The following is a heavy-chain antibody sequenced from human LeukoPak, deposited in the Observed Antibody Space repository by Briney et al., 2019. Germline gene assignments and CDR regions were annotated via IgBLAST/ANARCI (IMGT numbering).Heavy chain of an antibody. CDR3: AKDKGYGDFYFDY. D-gene: IGHD4-17*01. J-gene: IGHJ4*02. Sequence: PGGSLRLSYAASGFTFSSYSMNWVRQAPGKGLEWVAFIRYDGSNKYYADSVKGRFTISRDNSKNTLYLQMNSLRAEDTAVYYCAKDKGYGDFYFDYWGQGTLVTVSS. CDR1: GFTFSSYS. V-gene: IGHV3-30*02. CDR2: IRYDGSNK.